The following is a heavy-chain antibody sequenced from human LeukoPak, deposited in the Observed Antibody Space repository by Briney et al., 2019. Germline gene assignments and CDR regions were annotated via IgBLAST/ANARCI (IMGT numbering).Heavy chain of an antibody. D-gene: IGHD2-2*02. CDR3: ARDRWLVCSSTSCYRGPAGFDP. V-gene: IGHV3-11*06. Sequence: GGSLRLSCAACGFTFSDYYMSWIRQAPGKGLEWVSYISCRSSYTNYADSVKGRFTISRDNAKNSLYLQMNSLRAEDTAVYYCARDRWLVCSSTSCYRGPAGFDPWGQGTLVTVSS. CDR1: GFTFSDYY. J-gene: IGHJ5*02. CDR2: ISCRSSYT.